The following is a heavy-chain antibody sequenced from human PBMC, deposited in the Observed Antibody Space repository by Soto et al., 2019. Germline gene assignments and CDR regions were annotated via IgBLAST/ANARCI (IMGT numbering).Heavy chain of an antibody. CDR1: GFTFSSYA. V-gene: IGHV3-30-3*01. D-gene: IGHD6-19*01. CDR2: ISYDGSNR. CDR3: ARDQRVKGSGWLGVLYPGADY. Sequence: PGGSLRLSCAASGFTFSSYAMHWVRQAPGKGLEWVAVISYDGSNRYYADSVKGRFTISRDNSKNTLYLQMNSLRTDDTAVYYCARDQRVKGSGWLGVLYPGADYWGQGALVTVSS. J-gene: IGHJ4*02.